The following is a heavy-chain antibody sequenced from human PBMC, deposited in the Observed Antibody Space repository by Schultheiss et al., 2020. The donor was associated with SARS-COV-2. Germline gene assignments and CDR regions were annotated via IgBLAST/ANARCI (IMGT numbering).Heavy chain of an antibody. D-gene: IGHD2-21*02. V-gene: IGHV4-34*01. CDR1: GGSFSGYY. Sequence: SETLSLTCAVYGGSFSGYYWSWIRQPPGKGLEWIGEIYHSGSTYYNPSLKSRVTISVDTSKNQFSLKLSSVTAADTAVYYCARAVGDCTYDYWGQGTLVTVSS. J-gene: IGHJ4*02. CDR3: ARAVGDCTYDY. CDR2: IYHSGST.